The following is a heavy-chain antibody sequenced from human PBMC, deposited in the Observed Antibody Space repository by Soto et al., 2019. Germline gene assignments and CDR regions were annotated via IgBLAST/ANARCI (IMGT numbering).Heavy chain of an antibody. Sequence: GGSLRLSCAASGFTFSSYWMHWVRQAPGKGLVWVSRINSDGSSTSYADSVKGRFTISRDNAKNTLYLQMNSLRAEDTAVYYCVFLEWSPYYFDYWGQGTLVTVSS. CDR3: VFLEWSPYYFDY. J-gene: IGHJ4*02. D-gene: IGHD3-3*01. CDR1: GFTFSSYW. CDR2: INSDGSST. V-gene: IGHV3-74*01.